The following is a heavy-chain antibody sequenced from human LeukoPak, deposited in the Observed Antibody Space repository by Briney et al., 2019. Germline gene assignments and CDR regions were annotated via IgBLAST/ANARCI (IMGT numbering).Heavy chain of an antibody. Sequence: HPGGSLRLSCAASGFTLSTYAMHWVRQAPGKGLEWVAYISGTGFTTYYADSVKGRFTISSDSSKNTLFLQMNSIRAEDTAIYYCAKDGYNWIAFDDWGQGTLVTVSS. V-gene: IGHV3-23*01. D-gene: IGHD1-20*01. CDR3: AKDGYNWIAFDD. CDR2: ISGTGFTT. J-gene: IGHJ4*02. CDR1: GFTLSTYA.